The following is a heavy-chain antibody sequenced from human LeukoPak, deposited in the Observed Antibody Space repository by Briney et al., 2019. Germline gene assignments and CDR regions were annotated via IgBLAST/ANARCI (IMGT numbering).Heavy chain of an antibody. V-gene: IGHV3-21*01. CDR3: AELGITMIGGV. CDR2: ISTSSSYI. D-gene: IGHD3-10*02. CDR1: GFTLSSYS. J-gene: IGHJ6*04. Sequence: GGSLRLSCAASGFTLSSYSMNWVRQAPGKGLEWVSSISTSSSYIYYTDSMKGRFTVSRDNARNSLYLEMNSLRAKDTAVYYCAELGITMIGGVWGKGTTVTISS.